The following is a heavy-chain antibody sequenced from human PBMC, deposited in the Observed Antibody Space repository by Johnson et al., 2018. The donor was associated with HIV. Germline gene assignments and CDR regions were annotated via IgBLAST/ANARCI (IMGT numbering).Heavy chain of an antibody. CDR3: AKGKDSSSSYALDI. CDR2: IQYDGSNK. Sequence: QVQLVESGGGVVQPGGSLRLSCAASGFTFSSYGMHWVRQAPGKGLEWVAFIQYDGSNKYYADSVKGRFTISRDNSKNTLYLQMISLRAEDTAVYYCAKGKDSSSSYALDIWGQGTMVIVSS. V-gene: IGHV3-30*02. CDR1: GFTFSSYG. D-gene: IGHD6-13*01. J-gene: IGHJ3*02.